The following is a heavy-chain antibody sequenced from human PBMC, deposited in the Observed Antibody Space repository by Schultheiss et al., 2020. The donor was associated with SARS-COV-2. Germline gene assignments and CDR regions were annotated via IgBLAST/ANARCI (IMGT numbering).Heavy chain of an antibody. Sequence: SETLSLTCTVSGGSISSGGYYWSWIRQHPGKGLEWIGYIYYSGSTYYNPSLKSRVTISVDTSENQFSLKLSSVTAADTAVYYCARDDYSHWFDPWGQGTLVTVSS. V-gene: IGHV4-31*03. J-gene: IGHJ5*02. D-gene: IGHD4-11*01. CDR2: IYYSGST. CDR1: GGSISSGGYY. CDR3: ARDDYSHWFDP.